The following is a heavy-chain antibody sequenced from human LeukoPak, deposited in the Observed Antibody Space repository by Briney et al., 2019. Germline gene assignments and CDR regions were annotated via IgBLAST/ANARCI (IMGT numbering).Heavy chain of an antibody. D-gene: IGHD6-19*01. CDR2: INHSGST. J-gene: IGHJ4*02. CDR3: ARKKQWLVHRYFDY. CDR1: GGSFSGYY. V-gene: IGHV4-34*01. Sequence: SETLSLTCAVYGGSFSGYYWSWIRQPPGKGLEWIGEINHSGSTNYNPSLKSRDTISVDTSKNQFSLKLSSVTAADTAVHYCARKKQWLVHRYFDYWGQGTLVTVSS.